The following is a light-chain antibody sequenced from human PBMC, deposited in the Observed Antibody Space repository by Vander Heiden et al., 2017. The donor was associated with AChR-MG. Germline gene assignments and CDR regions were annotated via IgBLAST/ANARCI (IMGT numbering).Light chain of an antibody. CDR2: DAS. V-gene: IGKV1-33*01. Sequence: DIQMTQSPSSLSASVGDAVTITCQASQDITNFLSWFQQKPGQAPKLLIFDASNLETGVPSRFSGSGSGTEFTFTISSLQPEDIATYYCQQYDNLPFTFGPGTKVDIK. J-gene: IGKJ3*01. CDR3: QQYDNLPFT. CDR1: QDITNF.